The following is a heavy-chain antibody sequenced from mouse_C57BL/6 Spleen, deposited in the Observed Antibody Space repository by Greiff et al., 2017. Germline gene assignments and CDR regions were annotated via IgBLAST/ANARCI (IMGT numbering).Heavy chain of an antibody. CDR3: SRGADSNCVWYYAMDY. J-gene: IGHJ4*01. CDR1: GFSLSTSGMG. D-gene: IGHD2-5*01. CDR2: IYWDDDK. Sequence: QVTLKESGPGILQPSQSLSLTCSSSGFSLSTSGMGVSWIRQPSGKGLEWLAHIYWDDDKRSNPFPKSQLTISKDTSSNQVFLKINSVDTADTATYYCSRGADSNCVWYYAMDYWGQGTSVTVSS. V-gene: IGHV8-12*01.